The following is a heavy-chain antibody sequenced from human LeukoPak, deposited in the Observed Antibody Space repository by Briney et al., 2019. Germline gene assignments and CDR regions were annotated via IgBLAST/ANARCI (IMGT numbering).Heavy chain of an antibody. CDR1: GYTFTGYY. CDR3: ARGDYAEYFQH. Sequence: ASVKVSCKASGYTFTGYYMHWVRRAPGQGLEWMGWINANSGGTNYAQKFQGRVTMTRDTSISTAYIELSRLTSDDTAVYYCARGDYAEYFQHWAQGTLVTVSS. J-gene: IGHJ1*01. V-gene: IGHV1-2*02. CDR2: INANSGGT. D-gene: IGHD4-17*01.